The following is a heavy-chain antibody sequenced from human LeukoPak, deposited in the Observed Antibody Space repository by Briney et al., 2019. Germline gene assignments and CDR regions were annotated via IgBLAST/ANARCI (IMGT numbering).Heavy chain of an antibody. CDR1: GGSISSSNW. J-gene: IGHJ4*02. Sequence: SETLSLTCAVSGGSISSSNWWSWVRQPPGKGLEWSGEIYHSGSTNYNPSLKSRVTISVDKSKHQFSLKLSSVTAADTAVYYCASLPAQSGSGLEPGYFDYWGQGTLVTVSS. CDR2: IYHSGST. D-gene: IGHD3-10*01. CDR3: ASLPAQSGSGLEPGYFDY. V-gene: IGHV4-4*02.